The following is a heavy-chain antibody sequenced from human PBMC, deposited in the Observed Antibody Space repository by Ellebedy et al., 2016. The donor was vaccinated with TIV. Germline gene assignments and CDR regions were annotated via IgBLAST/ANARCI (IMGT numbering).Heavy chain of an antibody. V-gene: IGHV1-18*01. CDR2: ISAYNGNT. Sequence: ASVKVSXKASGYTFTSYGISWVRQAPGQGLEWMGWISAYNGNTNYAQKLQGRVTMTTDTSTSTAYMELRSLRSDDTAVYYCARDVGCSSTSCYKYNWFDPWGQGTLVTVSS. D-gene: IGHD2-2*02. CDR1: GYTFTSYG. CDR3: ARDVGCSSTSCYKYNWFDP. J-gene: IGHJ5*02.